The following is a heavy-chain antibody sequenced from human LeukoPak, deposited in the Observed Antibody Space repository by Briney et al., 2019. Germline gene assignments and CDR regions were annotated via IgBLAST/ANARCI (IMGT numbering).Heavy chain of an antibody. Sequence: GGSLRLSCAASGFTFDDYAMHWVRQAPGKGLEWVSGISWNSGSIGYADSVKGRFTISRDNAKNSLYLQMNSLRAEDTAVYYCARETPRDPSFDYWGQGTLVTVSS. CDR3: ARETPRDPSFDY. V-gene: IGHV3-9*01. J-gene: IGHJ4*02. CDR2: ISWNSGSI. CDR1: GFTFDDYA. D-gene: IGHD5-24*01.